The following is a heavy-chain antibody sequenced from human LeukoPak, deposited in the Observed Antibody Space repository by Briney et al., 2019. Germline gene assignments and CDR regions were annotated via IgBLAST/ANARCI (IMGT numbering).Heavy chain of an antibody. V-gene: IGHV1-2*02. CDR3: ARDIGQGLRIYYYYGMDV. CDR1: GYTFTVYY. Sequence: GASVNVSCKASGYTFTVYYMHWVRQAPGQGLEWMGWINPNSGGTNYAQKFQGRVTMTRDTSISTAYMELSGLRSDDTAVYYCARDIGQGLRIYYYYGMDVWGQGTTVTVSS. CDR2: INPNSGGT. D-gene: IGHD4-17*01. J-gene: IGHJ6*02.